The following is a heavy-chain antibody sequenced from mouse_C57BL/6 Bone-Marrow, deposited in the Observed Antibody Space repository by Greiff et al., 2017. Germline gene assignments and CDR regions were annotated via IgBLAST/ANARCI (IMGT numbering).Heavy chain of an antibody. CDR3: ARRDYYGRDY. Sequence: PGASVKLSCKASGYTFTSYWMHWVKQRPGQGLEWIGMIHPNSGSTNYNEKFKSKATLTVDKSSSTAYMQLSSLTSEDSAVYYCARRDYYGRDYWGQGTTLTVSS. J-gene: IGHJ2*01. D-gene: IGHD1-1*01. V-gene: IGHV1-64*01. CDR2: IHPNSGST. CDR1: GYTFTSYW.